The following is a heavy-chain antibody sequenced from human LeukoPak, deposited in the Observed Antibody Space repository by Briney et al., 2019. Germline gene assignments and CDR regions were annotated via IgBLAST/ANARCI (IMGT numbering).Heavy chain of an antibody. V-gene: IGHV3-30*02. J-gene: IGHJ4*02. CDR1: GFTFRSYG. CDR3: ARDAYYDSSGWADY. CDR2: MRYDGTNK. D-gene: IGHD3-22*01. Sequence: GGSLRLSCAASGFTFRSYGMHWVRQAPGKGLEWVAIMRYDGTNKYYADSVKGRFTISRDNSKNTLYLQMNSLRAEDTAVYYCARDAYYDSSGWADYWGQGTLVTVSS.